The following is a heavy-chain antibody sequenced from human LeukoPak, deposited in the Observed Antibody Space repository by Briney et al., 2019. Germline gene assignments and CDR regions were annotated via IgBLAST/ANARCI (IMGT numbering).Heavy chain of an antibody. J-gene: IGHJ5*02. CDR3: ARHSLTTVTSTMFDP. V-gene: IGHV4-39*01. CDR1: GGSFSGYY. D-gene: IGHD4-17*01. Sequence: PSETLSLTCAVYGGSFSGYYWGWIRQPPGKGLEWIGSIYYSGSTYYNPSLKSRVTISVDTSKNQFSLKLSSVTAADTAVYYCARHSLTTVTSTMFDPWGQGTLVTVSS. CDR2: IYYSGST.